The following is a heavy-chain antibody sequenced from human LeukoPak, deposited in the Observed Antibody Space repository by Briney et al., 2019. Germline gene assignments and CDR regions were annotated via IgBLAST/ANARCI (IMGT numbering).Heavy chain of an antibody. Sequence: SVKVSCKASGGTFSSYAISWVRQAPGQGLEWMGGIIPVFGTANYAQKFQGRVTLTAEESTSTAYMELSSLRSEHTAVYYCARDPEPPSSSGPPYNWFDPWGQGTLVTVSS. D-gene: IGHD6-13*01. J-gene: IGHJ5*02. V-gene: IGHV1-69*01. CDR1: GGTFSSYA. CDR2: IIPVFGTA. CDR3: ARDPEPPSSSGPPYNWFDP.